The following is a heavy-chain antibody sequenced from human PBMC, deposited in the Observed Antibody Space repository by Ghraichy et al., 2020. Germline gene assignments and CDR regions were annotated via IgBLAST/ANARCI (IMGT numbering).Heavy chain of an antibody. CDR2: IWSDGSKK. Sequence: GGSLRLSCAASGITFSSYGMHWVRQAPGKGLEWVALIWSDGSKKYYADFVKGRFTISRDNSKNTLYLQMNSLRAEDTAVYYCARDGEGGYVENFDQWGQGTLVTVSS. J-gene: IGHJ4*02. V-gene: IGHV3-33*01. CDR3: ARDGEGGYVENFDQ. CDR1: GITFSSYG. D-gene: IGHD5-12*01.